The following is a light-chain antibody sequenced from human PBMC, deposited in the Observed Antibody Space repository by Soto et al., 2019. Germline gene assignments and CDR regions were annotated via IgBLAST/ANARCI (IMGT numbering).Light chain of an antibody. CDR2: GAS. CDR1: QSVSSY. CDR3: QHRGKWPRT. Sequence: EIVLTQSPATLSLSPGERATLSCRASQSVSSYLAWYQQKPGQAPRLLIYGASNRATGIPARFSGSGSGTDFTLTISSLEPEDFAVYYCQHRGKWPRTFGPGTKLEIK. J-gene: IGKJ2*01. V-gene: IGKV3-11*01.